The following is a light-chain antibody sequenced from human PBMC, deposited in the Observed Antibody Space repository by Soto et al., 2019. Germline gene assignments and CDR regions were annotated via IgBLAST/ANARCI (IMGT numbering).Light chain of an antibody. CDR2: EAS. CDR3: QQYDSLPWT. Sequence: DIQMTQSPSSLSESVGDRVTITCQAGQAISRYLNWYQLKPGKAPKLMIYEASNLETGVPSRFSGSGSGRDYTYTISSLQPEDIATYYCQQYDSLPWTFGPGTKVDVK. J-gene: IGKJ3*01. V-gene: IGKV1-33*01. CDR1: QAISRY.